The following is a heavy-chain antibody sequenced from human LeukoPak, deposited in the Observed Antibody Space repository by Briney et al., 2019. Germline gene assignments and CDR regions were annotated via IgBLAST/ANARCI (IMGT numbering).Heavy chain of an antibody. Sequence: GASVKVSCKASGYTFTSYDINWVRQATGQGLEWMGWMSPNSGNTGYAQKFQGRVTMTTDTYTSTAYMELRSLRSDDTAVYYCARWMANWGSPGYFDYWGQGTLVTVSS. V-gene: IGHV1-8*01. D-gene: IGHD7-27*01. CDR2: MSPNSGNT. CDR3: ARWMANWGSPGYFDY. J-gene: IGHJ4*02. CDR1: GYTFTSYD.